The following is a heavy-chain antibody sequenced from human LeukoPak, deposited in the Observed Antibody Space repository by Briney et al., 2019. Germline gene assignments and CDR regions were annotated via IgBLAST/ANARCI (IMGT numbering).Heavy chain of an antibody. CDR2: IRYDGSNK. D-gene: IGHD4/OR15-4a*01. V-gene: IGHV3-30*02. J-gene: IGHJ4*02. CDR3: ARRAGAYSHPYGY. Sequence: PGGSLRLSCAASGFTFSSYGMHWVRQAPGKGLEWVAFIRYDGSNKYYADSVKGRFTISRDNSKNTLYLQMNSLRAEDTAVHYCARRAGAYSHPYGYWGQGTLVTVSS. CDR1: GFTFSSYG.